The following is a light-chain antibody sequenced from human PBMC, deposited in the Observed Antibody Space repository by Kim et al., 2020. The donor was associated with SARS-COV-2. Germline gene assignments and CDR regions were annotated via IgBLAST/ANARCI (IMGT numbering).Light chain of an antibody. Sequence: DIQMTQSPSSLSASVVDRVTITCRASQDITNDLGWYQQKPGESPKRLIYATSNLQSGVPSRFSGSGSGTEFTLTISSLQPEDFATYSCLQYTDFPWTFGQGTKVDIK. J-gene: IGKJ1*01. V-gene: IGKV1-17*01. CDR1: QDITND. CDR3: LQYTDFPWT. CDR2: ATS.